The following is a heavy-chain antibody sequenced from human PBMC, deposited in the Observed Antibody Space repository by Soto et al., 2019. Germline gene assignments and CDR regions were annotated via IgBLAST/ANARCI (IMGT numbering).Heavy chain of an antibody. D-gene: IGHD5-12*01. CDR2: LNPNTGNI. J-gene: IGHJ5*02. Sequence: QVQLVQSGAEVKRPGASVKVSCRASGYTFVDYALHWVRQAPGQGLEWVGWLNPNTGNIKYSHKFEDRVSITRDTARSTAYMELRGLRSEDTAVYFCSREAIVAENWFDPWGQGTLVPVSS. V-gene: IGHV1-3*01. CDR3: SREAIVAENWFDP. CDR1: GYTFVDYA.